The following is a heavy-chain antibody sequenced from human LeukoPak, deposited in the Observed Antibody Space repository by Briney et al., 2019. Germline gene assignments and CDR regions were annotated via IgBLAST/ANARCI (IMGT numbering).Heavy chain of an antibody. CDR1: GFTFSGYA. D-gene: IGHD6-13*01. J-gene: IGHJ4*02. CDR3: ARGLTGQQLVPNFDY. V-gene: IGHV3-30-3*01. CDR2: ISYDGNNK. Sequence: GGSLRLSCAASGFTFSGYAMHWVRQAPGKGLEWVAVISYDGNNKYYADSVKGRFTISRDNSKNTLYLQMNSLRAEDTAVYYCARGLTGQQLVPNFDYWGQGTLVTVSS.